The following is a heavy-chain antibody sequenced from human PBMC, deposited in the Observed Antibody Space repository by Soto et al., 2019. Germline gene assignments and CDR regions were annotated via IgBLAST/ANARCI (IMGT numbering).Heavy chain of an antibody. CDR3: ATAQPPGIYYYYYGMDV. V-gene: IGHV1-24*01. CDR2: FDPEDGET. CDR1: GYTLTELS. J-gene: IGHJ6*02. Sequence: ASVKVSCKVSGYTLTELSMHWVRQAPGKGLEWMGGFDPEDGETIYAQKFQGRVTMTEDTSTDTAYMELSSLRSEDTAVYYCATAQPPGIYYYYYGMDVWGQGTTVTVSS.